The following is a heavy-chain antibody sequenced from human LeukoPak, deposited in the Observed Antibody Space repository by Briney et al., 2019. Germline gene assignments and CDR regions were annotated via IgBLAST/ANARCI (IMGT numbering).Heavy chain of an antibody. Sequence: AASVKVSCKASGGTFSSYAISWVRQAPGQGLEWMGGIIPIFGTANYAQKFQGRVTITADESTSTAYMELSSLRSEDTAVYYCARRSGSCLPAPFDYWGQGTLVTVSS. CDR2: IIPIFGTA. J-gene: IGHJ4*02. D-gene: IGHD1-26*01. CDR3: ARRSGSCLPAPFDY. V-gene: IGHV1-69*13. CDR1: GGTFSSYA.